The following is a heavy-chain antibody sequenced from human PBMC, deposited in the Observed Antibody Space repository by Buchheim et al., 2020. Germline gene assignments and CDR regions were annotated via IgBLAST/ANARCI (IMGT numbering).Heavy chain of an antibody. V-gene: IGHV3-33*01. CDR2: IWYDGSNK. CDR3: ARAMYDFWSGYYYYGMDV. CDR1: GFTFSSYG. D-gene: IGHD3-3*01. J-gene: IGHJ6*02. Sequence: QVQLVESGGGVVQPGRSLRLSCAASGFTFSSYGMHWVRQAPGKGLEWVAVIWYDGSNKYYADSVKGGFTISRDNSKNTLYLQMNSLRAEDTAVYYCARAMYDFWSGYYYYGMDVWGQGTT.